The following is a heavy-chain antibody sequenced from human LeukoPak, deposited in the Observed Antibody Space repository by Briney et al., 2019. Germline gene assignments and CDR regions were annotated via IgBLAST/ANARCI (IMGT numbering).Heavy chain of an antibody. D-gene: IGHD4-17*01. J-gene: IGHJ5*02. CDR1: GFTFSSYG. V-gene: IGHV3-48*01. CDR2: ISSSSSTI. CDR3: ARGSMYGDYPSYNWFDP. Sequence: GGSLRLSCAASGFTFSSYGMNWVRQAPGKGLEWVSYISSSSSTIYFAGSVKGRFTISRDNAKNSLYLLMNSLRAEDTAVYYCARGSMYGDYPSYNWFDPWGQGTLVTVSS.